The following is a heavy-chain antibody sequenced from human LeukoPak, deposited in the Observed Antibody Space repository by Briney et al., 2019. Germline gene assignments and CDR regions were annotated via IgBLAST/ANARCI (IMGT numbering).Heavy chain of an antibody. CDR3: AKDLPSYWSSTSCSWGWFDP. V-gene: IGHV3-30*02. D-gene: IGHD2-2*01. CDR2: IRYDGSNK. CDR1: GFTFSSYG. J-gene: IGHJ5*02. Sequence: GGSLRLSCAASGFTFSSYGMHWVRQAPGKGLEWVAFIRYDGSNKYYADSVKGRFTISRDNSKNTLYLRMNSLRAEDTAVYYCAKDLPSYWSSTSCSWGWFDPWGQGTLVTVSS.